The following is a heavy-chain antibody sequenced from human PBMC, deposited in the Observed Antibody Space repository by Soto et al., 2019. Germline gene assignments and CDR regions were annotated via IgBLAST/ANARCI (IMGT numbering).Heavy chain of an antibody. CDR1: GFSFSSYG. V-gene: IGHV3-30*18. CDR2: ISYDGSNK. CDR3: AEDTYYHDSSGYYVFDS. Sequence: QVQLVESGGGVVQPGTSLRLSCAASGFSFSSYGMHWVRQTPGKGLEWVAGISYDGSNKYYVDSMKGRLTISRDNSKNTLDLQMNSLRAEDTAVYYCAEDTYYHDSSGYYVFDSWGQGTLVTVSS. J-gene: IGHJ4*02. D-gene: IGHD3-22*01.